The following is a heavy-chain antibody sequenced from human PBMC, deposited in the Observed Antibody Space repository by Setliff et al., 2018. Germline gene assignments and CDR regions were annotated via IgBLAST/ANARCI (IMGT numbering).Heavy chain of an antibody. D-gene: IGHD2-21*01. V-gene: IGHV3-23*01. CDR2: LSGSGGHT. CDR1: GFPFTNYA. CDR3: AKVGGGDVVVMLGATAYVFDY. Sequence: PGGSLRLSCVASGFPFTNYAMTWVRQAPGKGLEWVSALSGSGGHTYYADSVRGRFTISRDNSKNVVYLQMNSLRDEDTAIYYCAKVGGGDVVVMLGATAYVFDYWGQGSLVTVSS. J-gene: IGHJ4*02.